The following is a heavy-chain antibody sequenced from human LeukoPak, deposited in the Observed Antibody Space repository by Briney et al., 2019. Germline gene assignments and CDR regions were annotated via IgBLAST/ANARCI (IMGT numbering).Heavy chain of an antibody. CDR2: IKWDGGST. V-gene: IGHV3-20*04. CDR1: GLTFDDHG. D-gene: IGHD6-13*01. Sequence: GGSLRLSCAASGLTFDDHGMSWVRQAPGKGLEWVSGIKWDGGSTGYADSVKGRFTISRDNAKKSLYLQMNSLRVEDTAVYYCARGAGSSWYFYFDYWGQGTLVTVSS. J-gene: IGHJ4*02. CDR3: ARGAGSSWYFYFDY.